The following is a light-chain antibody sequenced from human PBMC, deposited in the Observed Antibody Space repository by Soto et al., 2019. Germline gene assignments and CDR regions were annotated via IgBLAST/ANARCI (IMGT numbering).Light chain of an antibody. V-gene: IGLV1-44*01. CDR3: AAWDDSLNVWV. CDR2: TNN. J-gene: IGLJ3*02. CDR1: SSNIGKNY. Sequence: HSVLTQPPSASGTPGQRVTISCSGSSSNIGKNYVYWYQQLPGTAPKIVIYTNNQRPSGVPDRFSGSKSGTSASLAISGLQSEDEADYYCAAWDDSLNVWVFGGGTKLTVL.